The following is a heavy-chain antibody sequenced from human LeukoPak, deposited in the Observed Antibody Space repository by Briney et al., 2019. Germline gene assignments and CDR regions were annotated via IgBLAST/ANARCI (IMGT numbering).Heavy chain of an antibody. Sequence: PGGSLRLSCAASGFTFSSYEMNWVRQAPGKGLEWVSYISSSGSTIYYADSVKGRFTISRDNAKNSLYLQMNSLRAEDTAVYYCARRSGGYSYGLRLYYYYYYMDVWGKGTTVTISS. V-gene: IGHV3-48*03. CDR2: ISSSGSTI. CDR3: ARRSGGYSYGLRLYYYYYYMDV. D-gene: IGHD5-18*01. CDR1: GFTFSSYE. J-gene: IGHJ6*03.